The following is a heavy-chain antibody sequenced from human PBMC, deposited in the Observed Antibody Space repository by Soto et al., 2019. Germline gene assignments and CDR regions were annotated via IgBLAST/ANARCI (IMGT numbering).Heavy chain of an antibody. CDR2: IYYSGST. J-gene: IGHJ5*02. Sequence: SETLSLTCTVSGGSISSSSYYWGWIRQPPGKGLEWIGSIYYSGSTYYNPSLKSRVTISVDTSKNQFSLKLSSVTAADTAVYYCARPAAGTVAVWFDPWGQGTLVTVSS. CDR1: GGSISSSSYY. D-gene: IGHD6-13*01. V-gene: IGHV4-39*01. CDR3: ARPAAGTVAVWFDP.